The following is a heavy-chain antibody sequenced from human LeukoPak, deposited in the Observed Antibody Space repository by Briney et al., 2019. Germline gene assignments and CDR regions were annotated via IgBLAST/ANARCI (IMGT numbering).Heavy chain of an antibody. V-gene: IGHV3-33*08. CDR1: GFTFSSYG. D-gene: IGHD2-2*01. J-gene: IGHJ6*02. Sequence: GGSLRLSCAASGFTFSSYGMHWVRQAPGKGLEWVAVIWYDGSNKYYADSVKGRFTISRDNSKNTLYLQMNSLRAEDTAVYYCARVVVPAASYYSYGMDVWGQGTTVTVSS. CDR2: IWYDGSNK. CDR3: ARVVVPAASYYSYGMDV.